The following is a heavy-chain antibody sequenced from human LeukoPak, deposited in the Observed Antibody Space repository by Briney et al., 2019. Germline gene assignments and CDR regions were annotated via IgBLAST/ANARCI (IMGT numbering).Heavy chain of an antibody. J-gene: IGHJ4*02. CDR3: ESAPVKGVAAHIVVVHADFDY. Sequence: SETLSLACTVACGSISSSSYYWGWIREPPGKGLEWIGSIYYSGSTYYNPSLKSRVAISVDTSKNQSSLKLSPAPAAQTAVHYCESAPVKGVAAHIVVVHADFDYWGQGPLVPVSS. CDR2: IYYSGST. V-gene: IGHV4-39*03. D-gene: IGHD2-2*01. CDR1: CGSISSSSYY.